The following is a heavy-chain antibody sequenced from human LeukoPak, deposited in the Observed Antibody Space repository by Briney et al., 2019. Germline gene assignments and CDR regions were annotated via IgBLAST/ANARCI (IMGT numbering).Heavy chain of an antibody. Sequence: GESLKISCKGSGYSFTRYWIGWVRQMPGKGLEWMGIIYPGDSDTRYSPPFQGQVTISADKSISTAYLQWSSLKASDTAMYYCARSGAYCSSTRCYIDYWGQGTLVTVSS. CDR1: GYSFTRYW. CDR3: ARSGAYCSSTRCYIDY. V-gene: IGHV5-51*01. CDR2: IYPGDSDT. J-gene: IGHJ4*02. D-gene: IGHD2-2*02.